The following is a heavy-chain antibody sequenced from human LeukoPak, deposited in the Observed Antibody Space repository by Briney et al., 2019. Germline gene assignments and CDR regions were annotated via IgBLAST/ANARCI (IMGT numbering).Heavy chain of an antibody. CDR3: ARHVSAGLGEYQFDY. CDR2: IQPGDSET. CDR1: GYTFTSYG. D-gene: IGHD3-10*01. J-gene: IGHJ4*02. Sequence: ASVKVSCKASGYTFTSYGISWVRHMPGKGLEWMGIIQPGDSETRYSPSFQGQVTISADKSTNTAYLQWNSLKASDTAIYYCARHVSAGLGEYQFDYWGQGTLVTVSS. V-gene: IGHV5-51*01.